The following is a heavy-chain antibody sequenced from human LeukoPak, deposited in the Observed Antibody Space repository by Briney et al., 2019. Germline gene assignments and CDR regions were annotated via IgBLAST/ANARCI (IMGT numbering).Heavy chain of an antibody. CDR1: GYTFTSWY. CDR3: ATQRGSYRWGTDFDY. V-gene: IGHV1-2*02. D-gene: IGHD3-16*01. J-gene: IGHJ4*02. CDR2: INPNSGDT. Sequence: ASVKVSCKASGYTFTSWYMHWVRQAPGQGLEWMGWINPNSGDTKYAQKFQGRVTMTRDTSISTAYMELSRLRSDDTAVYYCATQRGSYRWGTDFDYWGQGTLVTVSS.